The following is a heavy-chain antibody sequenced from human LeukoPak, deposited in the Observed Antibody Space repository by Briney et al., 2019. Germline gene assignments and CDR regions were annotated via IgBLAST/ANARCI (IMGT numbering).Heavy chain of an antibody. D-gene: IGHD3-22*01. CDR3: ARDVHSSGYYDNDY. CDR2: ISAYSGNT. V-gene: IGHV1-18*01. CDR1: GYSFTTYG. Sequence: GASVKVSCKASGYSFTTYGISWVRQAPGQGLEWMGWISAYSGNTNYAQKLQGRVTMTIDISTSTAYTELRSLRSDDTAVYYCARDVHSSGYYDNDYWGQGTLVTVSS. J-gene: IGHJ4*02.